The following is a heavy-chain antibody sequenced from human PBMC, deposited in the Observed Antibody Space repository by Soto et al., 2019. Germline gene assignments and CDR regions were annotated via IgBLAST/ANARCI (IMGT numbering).Heavy chain of an antibody. CDR3: AHSLITTYGSRGAFDY. CDR2: IYWDDDK. D-gene: IGHD4-17*01. V-gene: IGHV2-5*02. J-gene: IGHJ4*02. CDR1: GFSLSTSGVG. Sequence: QITLKESGPTLVKPTQTLTLTCTFSGFSLSTSGVGVGWIRQPPGKALEWLALIYWDDDKRYSPSLKSRLTITKDTSKNQVVLTMTNLDPVDTATYYCAHSLITTYGSRGAFDYWGQGTLVTVS.